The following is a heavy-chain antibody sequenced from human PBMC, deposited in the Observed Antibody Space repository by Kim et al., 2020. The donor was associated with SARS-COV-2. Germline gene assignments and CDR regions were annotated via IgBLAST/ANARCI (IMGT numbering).Heavy chain of an antibody. CDR1: GGSISSYY. CDR3: ARRGYDILTGYYRSYFFDY. V-gene: IGHV4-59*13. Sequence: SETLSLTCTVSGGSISSYYWSWIRQPPGKGLEWIGYIYYSGSTNYNPSLKSRVTISVDTSKNQFSLKLSSVTAADTAVYYCARRGYDILTGYYRSYFFDYWGQGTLVTVSS. CDR2: IYYSGST. J-gene: IGHJ4*02. D-gene: IGHD3-9*01.